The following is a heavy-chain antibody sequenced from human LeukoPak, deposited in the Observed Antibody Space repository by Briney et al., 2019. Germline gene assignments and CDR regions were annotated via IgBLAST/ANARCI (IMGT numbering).Heavy chain of an antibody. CDR2: IYYSGST. Sequence: SETLSLTCTVSGGSISSHYWSRIRQPPGKGLEWIGYIYYSGSTNYNPSLKSRVTISVDTSKNQFSLKLSSVTAADTAVYYCARAPTAMVPFDYWGQGTLVTVSS. CDR3: ARAPTAMVPFDY. D-gene: IGHD5-18*01. CDR1: GGSISSHY. J-gene: IGHJ4*02. V-gene: IGHV4-59*11.